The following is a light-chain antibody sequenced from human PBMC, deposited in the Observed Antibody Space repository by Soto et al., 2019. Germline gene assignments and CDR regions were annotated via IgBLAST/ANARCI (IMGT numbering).Light chain of an antibody. Sequence: QSVLTQPASVSGSPGQSITISCAGSNSDIGSYKYVSWFQQHPGNAPKLIISEVRDRPSGVSTRFSGSKSGNTASLTISGLQPEDEADYYCAAWDDSLNGLVFGTGTKLTVL. CDR3: AAWDDSLNGLV. V-gene: IGLV2-14*01. J-gene: IGLJ1*01. CDR2: EVR. CDR1: NSDIGSYKY.